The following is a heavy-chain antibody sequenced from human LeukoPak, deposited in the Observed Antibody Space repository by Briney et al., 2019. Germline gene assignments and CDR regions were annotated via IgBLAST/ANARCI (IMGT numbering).Heavy chain of an antibody. CDR3: ARDSSGYLDS. Sequence: SETLSLTCTVSVDSVSSVAYSWSWIRQTPGKGPECIGYIYPFGTAYYNPSFKSRVTITIDKSKNQFFLKVTSVTAADTAVYYCARDSSGYLDSWGPGTLVTVSS. J-gene: IGHJ4*02. CDR1: VDSVSSVAYS. CDR2: IYPFGTA. V-gene: IGHV4-30-2*01. D-gene: IGHD3-22*01.